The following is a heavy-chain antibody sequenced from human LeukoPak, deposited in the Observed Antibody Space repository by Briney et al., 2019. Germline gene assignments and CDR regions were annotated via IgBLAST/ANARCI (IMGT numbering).Heavy chain of an antibody. V-gene: IGHV1-46*01. J-gene: IGHJ4*02. D-gene: IGHD6-19*01. CDR1: GYTFTSYY. CDR2: INPSGGST. Sequence: ASVKVSCKASGYTFTSYYMHWVRQAPGQGLEWMGIINPSGGSTSYAQKLQGRVTMTTDTSTSTAYMELRSLRSDDTAVYYCARSQMKTVAGPDYWGQGTLVTVSS. CDR3: ARSQMKTVAGPDY.